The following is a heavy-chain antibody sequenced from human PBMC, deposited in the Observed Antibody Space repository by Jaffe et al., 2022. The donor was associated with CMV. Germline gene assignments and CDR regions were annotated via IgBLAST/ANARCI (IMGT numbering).Heavy chain of an antibody. Sequence: EVQLVETGGGLIQPGGSLRLSCAASGFTVSSNYMSWVRQAPGKGLEWVSVIYSGGSTYYADSVKGRFTISRDNSKNTLYLQMNSLRAEDTAVYYCAKSARGDWNDAGYWGQGTLVTVSS. CDR3: AKSARGDWNDAGY. V-gene: IGHV3-53*02. D-gene: IGHD1-1*01. J-gene: IGHJ4*02. CDR2: IYSGGST. CDR1: GFTVSSNY.